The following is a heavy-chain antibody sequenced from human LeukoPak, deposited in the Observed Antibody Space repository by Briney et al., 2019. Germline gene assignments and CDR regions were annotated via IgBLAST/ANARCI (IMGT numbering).Heavy chain of an antibody. D-gene: IGHD2-2*01. V-gene: IGHV4-34*01. CDR2: INHSGST. CDR1: GGSFSGYY. Sequence: SETLSLTCAVYGGSFSGYYWSWIHQPPGKGLEWIGEINHSGSTNYIPSLKSRVTISVDTSKNQFSLKLSSVTAADTAVYYCARHRNGYCSSTSCPRGWFDPWGQGTLVTVSS. J-gene: IGHJ5*02. CDR3: ARHRNGYCSSTSCPRGWFDP.